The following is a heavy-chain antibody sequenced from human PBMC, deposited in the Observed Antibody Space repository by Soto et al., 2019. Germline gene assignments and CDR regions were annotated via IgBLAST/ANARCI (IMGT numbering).Heavy chain of an antibody. CDR2: ISYDGRRK. D-gene: IGHD3-22*01. J-gene: IGHJ6*02. CDR3: ARSHDYERGMGV. V-gene: IGHV3-30*04. CDR1: GFTFRSYS. Sequence: QPGGSLRLSWATCGFTFRSYSMYCVRQAPGEGLEWVSVISYDGRRKYYGDSVRGRFTISRDISNKTLYLQMNSLRAEETAVYYCARSHDYERGMGVWGPGTTVPACS.